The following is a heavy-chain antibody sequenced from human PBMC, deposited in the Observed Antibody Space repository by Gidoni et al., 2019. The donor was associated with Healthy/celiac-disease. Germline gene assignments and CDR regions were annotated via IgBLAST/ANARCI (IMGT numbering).Heavy chain of an antibody. CDR3: ARDYLLMGAITSDAFDI. V-gene: IGHV3-33*01. Sequence: QVQLVESGGGVVQPGRSLRLPCAASGVTLSSYGMNWVRQAPVKGLEWVAVIGYDGSNKYYADAVKGRFTISRDNSKNTLYLQMNSLRAEDTAVYYCARDYLLMGAITSDAFDIWGQGTMVTVSS. CDR1: GVTLSSYG. J-gene: IGHJ3*02. D-gene: IGHD1-26*01. CDR2: IGYDGSNK.